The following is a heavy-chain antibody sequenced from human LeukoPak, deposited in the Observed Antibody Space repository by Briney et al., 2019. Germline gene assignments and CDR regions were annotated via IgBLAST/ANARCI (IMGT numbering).Heavy chain of an antibody. CDR3: ARMNYVSSGWGAPFDY. D-gene: IGHD1-7*01. CDR1: GFTFSNYA. Sequence: GGSLRLSCVVSGFTFSNYAMHWVRQAPGKGLEWVSYIRSGGTNTDYTGSVKGRFTISRDNAKNSLYLQMNSLRAEDTAVYYCARMNYVSSGWGAPFDYWGQGTLVTVSS. J-gene: IGHJ4*02. CDR2: IRSGGTNT. V-gene: IGHV3-48*04.